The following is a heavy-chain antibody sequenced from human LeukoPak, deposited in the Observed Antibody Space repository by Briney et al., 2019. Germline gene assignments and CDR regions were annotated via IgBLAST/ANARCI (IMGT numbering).Heavy chain of an antibody. CDR3: AKEPSGANVVPADAFDF. Sequence: HAGGSLRLSGAASGFTFSSYSMNWVRQAPGKGLEWVSGVSGTGENIYYGDSVKGRFTISRDNSRNTLYLQMNSLRVDDMAVYYCAKEPSGANVVPADAFDFWGHGTMVTVSS. D-gene: IGHD6-6*01. V-gene: IGHV3-23*01. CDR1: GFTFSSYS. CDR2: VSGTGENI. J-gene: IGHJ3*01.